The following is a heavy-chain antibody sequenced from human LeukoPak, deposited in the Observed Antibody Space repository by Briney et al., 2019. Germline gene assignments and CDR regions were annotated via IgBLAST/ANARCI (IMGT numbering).Heavy chain of an antibody. V-gene: IGHV1-24*01. CDR2: FDPEDGET. CDR1: GYTLTELS. J-gene: IGHJ4*02. D-gene: IGHD6-19*01. CDR3: ATVGPTGYSSGWFWDY. Sequence: ASVKVSCKVSGYTLTELSMHWVRQAPGKGLEGMGGFDPEDGETIYAQKFQGRVTMTEDTSTDTAYMELSSLRSEDTAVYYCATVGPTGYSSGWFWDYWGQGTLVTVSS.